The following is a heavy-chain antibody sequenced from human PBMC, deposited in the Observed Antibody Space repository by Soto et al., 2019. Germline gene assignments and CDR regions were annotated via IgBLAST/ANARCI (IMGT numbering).Heavy chain of an antibody. V-gene: IGHV1-18*01. CDR3: ARVGGGYYDILTGYPCWFDP. Sequence: QVQLVQSGAEVKKPGASVKVSCKASGYTFTSYGISWVRQAPGKGLEWMVWISAYNGNTNYAQKTQGRVTMTTDKSTSTAYMELSSLRSDDTAVYYCARVGGGYYDILTGYPCWFDPWGQGTLVTVSS. CDR2: ISAYNGNT. J-gene: IGHJ5*02. D-gene: IGHD3-9*01. CDR1: GYTFTSYG.